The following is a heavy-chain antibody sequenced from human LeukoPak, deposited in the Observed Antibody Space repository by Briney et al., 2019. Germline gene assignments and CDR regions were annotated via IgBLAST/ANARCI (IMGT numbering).Heavy chain of an antibody. CDR3: ARPTCGGDCTPYYYYYMDV. CDR2: IYSGGST. J-gene: IGHJ6*03. V-gene: IGHV3-66*02. Sequence: GGSLRLSCAASGFTVSSNYMSWVRQAPGKGLEWVSVIYSGGSTYYADSVKGRFTISRDNSRNTLYLQMNSLRAEDTAVYYCARPTCGGDCTPYYYYYMDVWGKGTTVTVSS. CDR1: GFTVSSNY. D-gene: IGHD2-21*02.